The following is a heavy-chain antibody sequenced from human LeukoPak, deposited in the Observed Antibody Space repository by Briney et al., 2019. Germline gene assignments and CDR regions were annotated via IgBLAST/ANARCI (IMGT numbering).Heavy chain of an antibody. CDR3: ARTIGDYVPYFDY. D-gene: IGHD4-17*01. V-gene: IGHV4-39*01. CDR2: TYYRGTT. CDR1: GVSISSSSYY. Sequence: SETLSLTCTVSGVSISSSSYYWGWIRQPPGKGLEWIGSTYYRGTTYYSPPLNSRVTISVDTSKNQFSLRLSTVTAADTAVYYCARTIGDYVPYFDYWGQGTLVTVSS. J-gene: IGHJ4*02.